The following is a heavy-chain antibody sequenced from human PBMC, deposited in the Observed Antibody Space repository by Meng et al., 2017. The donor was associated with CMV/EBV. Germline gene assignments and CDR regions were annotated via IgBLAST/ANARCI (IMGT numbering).Heavy chain of an antibody. Sequence: GSLRLSCAVYGGSFSGYYWSWIRQPPGKGLEWIGEINHSGSTNYNPSLKSRVTISVGTSKNQFSLKLSSVTAEDTAVYYCARDRRIWSGYYNDYYYGMDVWGQGTTVTVSS. D-gene: IGHD3-3*01. V-gene: IGHV4-34*01. J-gene: IGHJ6*02. CDR2: INHSGST. CDR3: ARDRRIWSGYYNDYYYGMDV. CDR1: GGSFSGYY.